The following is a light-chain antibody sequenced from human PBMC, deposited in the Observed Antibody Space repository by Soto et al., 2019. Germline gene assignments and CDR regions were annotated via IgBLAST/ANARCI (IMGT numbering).Light chain of an antibody. Sequence: QSVLTQPASVSGSPGQSITVSCTGTSNDVGAYNYVSWYQQHPGTAPKLMIYDVSNRPSGVSNRFSGSKSGNTASLTISGLQAEDEADYYCTSYTSSRTYVFGTWTKLTVL. CDR1: SNDVGAYNY. J-gene: IGLJ1*01. CDR3: TSYTSSRTYV. CDR2: DVS. V-gene: IGLV2-14*03.